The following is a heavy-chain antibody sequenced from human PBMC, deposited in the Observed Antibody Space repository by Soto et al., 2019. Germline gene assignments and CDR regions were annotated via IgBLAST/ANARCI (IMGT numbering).Heavy chain of an antibody. CDR3: AGGWYFFDY. D-gene: IGHD6-19*01. CDR2: ISYDGSNK. Sequence: QVQLVESGGGVVQPGRSLRLSCAASGFTFNNYGMHWARQAPGKGLEWVAGISYDGSNKYYADSVKGRFTISRDNSMNTLYLQMDSLRAEDTAVYYCAGGWYFFDYCGQGTLVTVSS. J-gene: IGHJ4*02. V-gene: IGHV3-30*03. CDR1: GFTFNNYG.